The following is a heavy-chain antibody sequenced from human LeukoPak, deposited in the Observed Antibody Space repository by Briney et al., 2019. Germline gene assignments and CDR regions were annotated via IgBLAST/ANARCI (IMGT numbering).Heavy chain of an antibody. J-gene: IGHJ4*02. CDR3: ARDKIVGATNFDN. V-gene: IGHV3-7*03. D-gene: IGHD1-26*01. CDR1: GFTFSSYW. CDR2: IKQDESEK. Sequence: GGSLRLSCAASGFTFSSYWMSWVRQAPGKGPEWVANIKQDESEKYYVDSVKGRFTISRDNAKNSLYLQMNSLRAEDTAVYYCARDKIVGATNFDNWGQGTLVTVSS.